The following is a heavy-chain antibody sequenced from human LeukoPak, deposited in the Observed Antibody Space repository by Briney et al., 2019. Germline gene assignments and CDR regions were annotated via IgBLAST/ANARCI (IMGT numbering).Heavy chain of an antibody. CDR3: AKRGVVIRVILVGFHKEAYYFDS. CDR1: GFTFSDSY. CDR2: ISGSGSII. J-gene: IGHJ4*02. D-gene: IGHD3-22*01. V-gene: IGHV3-11*01. Sequence: GGSLRLSCAASGFTFSDSYMSWIRQSPGKGLEWLSHISGSGSIIYYADSVKGRFTISRDNPKNTLFLQMNNLRAEDTAVYFCAKRGVVIRVILVGFHKEAYYFDSWGQGALVTVSS.